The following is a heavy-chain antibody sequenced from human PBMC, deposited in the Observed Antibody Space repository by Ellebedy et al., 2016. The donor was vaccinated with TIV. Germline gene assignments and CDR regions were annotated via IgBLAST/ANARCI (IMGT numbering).Heavy chain of an antibody. V-gene: IGHV3-23*01. CDR1: GFTFTNYA. J-gene: IGHJ4*02. Sequence: GESLKISCAASGFTFTNYAMNWVRQAPGKGPEWVSGISNSGGSTYYADSVKGRFTISRDNSKNTLYRQMNSLRAEDTAMYYCAVKITTKYWGQGTLVTVSS. CDR2: ISNSGGST. CDR3: AVKITTKY. D-gene: IGHD4-11*01.